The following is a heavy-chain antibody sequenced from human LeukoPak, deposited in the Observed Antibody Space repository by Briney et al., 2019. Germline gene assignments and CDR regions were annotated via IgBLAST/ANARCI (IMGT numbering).Heavy chain of an antibody. J-gene: IGHJ3*02. CDR2: ISSSGSTI. D-gene: IGHD6-19*01. CDR3: AIATVAGTDAFDI. V-gene: IGHV3-11*01. CDR1: GFTFSDYY. Sequence: GGSLRLSCAASGFTFSDYYMSWIRQAPGKGLEWVSYISSSGSTIYYADSVKGRFTISRDNAKNSLYLQMNSLRAEDTAVYYCAIATVAGTDAFDIWGQGTMVTVSS.